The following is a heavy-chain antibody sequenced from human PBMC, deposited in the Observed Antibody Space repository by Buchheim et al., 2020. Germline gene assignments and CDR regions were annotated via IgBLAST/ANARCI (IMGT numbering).Heavy chain of an antibody. J-gene: IGHJ3*02. Sequence: QVTLKESGPALVKPTQTLTLTCTFSGFSLSTSGMRVSWIRQPPGKALEWLARIDWDDDKFYSTSLKTRLTISKDTSKNQVGLTMTNMDPVDTATYYCARSQGYSSSSLLFGAFDIWGQGT. CDR1: GFSLSTSGMR. V-gene: IGHV2-70*04. CDR2: IDWDDDK. D-gene: IGHD6-6*01. CDR3: ARSQGYSSSSLLFGAFDI.